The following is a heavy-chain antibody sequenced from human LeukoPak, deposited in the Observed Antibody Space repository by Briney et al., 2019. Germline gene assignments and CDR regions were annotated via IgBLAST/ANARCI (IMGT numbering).Heavy chain of an antibody. CDR2: IYHSGST. V-gene: IGHV4-30-2*01. CDR3: AIKEYSRSSAVDY. CDR1: GGSISSGGYY. J-gene: IGHJ4*02. D-gene: IGHD6-6*01. Sequence: SETLSLTCTVSGGSISSGGYYWSWIRQPPGKGLEWIGYIYHSGSTYYNPSLKSRVTISVDRSKNQFSLKLSSVTAADTAVYYCAIKEYSRSSAVDYWGQGTLVTVSS.